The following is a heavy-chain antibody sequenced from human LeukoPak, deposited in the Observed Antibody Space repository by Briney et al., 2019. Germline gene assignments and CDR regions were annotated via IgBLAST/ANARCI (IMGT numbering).Heavy chain of an antibody. CDR1: GYTFTSYD. D-gene: IGHD6-19*01. CDR3: ARLKGPVAGGAKYSQH. J-gene: IGHJ1*01. V-gene: IGHV1-8*01. CDR2: MNPNSGNT. Sequence: ASVKVSCKASGYTFTSYDINWVRQATGRGLEWMGWMNPNSGNTGYAQKFQGRVTMTRNTSISTAYMELSSLRSEDTAVYYCARLKGPVAGGAKYSQHWGQGTLVTVSS.